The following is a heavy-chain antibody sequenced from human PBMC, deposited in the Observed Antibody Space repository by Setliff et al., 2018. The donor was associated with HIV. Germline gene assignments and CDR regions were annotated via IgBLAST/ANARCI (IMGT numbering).Heavy chain of an antibody. V-gene: IGHV1-18*01. D-gene: IGHD6-13*01. Sequence: ASVKVSCKASGYTFTSYGISWVRQAPGRGLEWMGWISAYNGNTYYAQKLQGRVTMTTDTSTGTAYMELRSLRSDDTAVYYCARLVAAAGKTGWFDPWGQGTLVTVSS. CDR3: ARLVAAAGKTGWFDP. J-gene: IGHJ5*02. CDR1: GYTFTSYG. CDR2: ISAYNGNT.